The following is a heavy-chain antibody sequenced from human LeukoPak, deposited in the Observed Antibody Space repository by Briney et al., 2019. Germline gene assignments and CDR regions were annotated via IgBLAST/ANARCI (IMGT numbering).Heavy chain of an antibody. J-gene: IGHJ4*02. CDR3: ARYYCPNGSCQGFDY. CDR1: GDSITTYY. V-gene: IGHV4-59*01. CDR2: IHHSGKT. D-gene: IGHD2-8*01. Sequence: SETLSLTCTVSGDSITTYYWSWIRQPPGKGLEWIGYIHHSGKTNSNPSLKSRVSISPDTPNNQFSLRLSSVTAADTAVYYCARYYCPNGSCQGFDYWGQGTLVTVSS.